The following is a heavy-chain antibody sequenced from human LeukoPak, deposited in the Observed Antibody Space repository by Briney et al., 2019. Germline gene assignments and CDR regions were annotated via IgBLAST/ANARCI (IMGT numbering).Heavy chain of an antibody. CDR1: GFTFNNYW. CDR2: IKQDGTKK. Sequence: GGSLRLSCVASGFTFNNYWMSWVRQAPGKGLEWVANIKQDGTKKYYVDSVKGRFTISRDDAKNSVYLQMNSLRAEDTAVYYCARDWEGRTTLYNWFGPWGQGTLVTVSS. J-gene: IGHJ5*02. CDR3: ARDWEGRTTLYNWFGP. D-gene: IGHD1-26*01. V-gene: IGHV3-7*01.